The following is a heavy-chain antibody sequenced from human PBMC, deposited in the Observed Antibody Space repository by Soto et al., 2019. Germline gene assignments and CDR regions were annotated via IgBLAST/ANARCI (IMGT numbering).Heavy chain of an antibody. J-gene: IGHJ6*02. V-gene: IGHV6-1*01. D-gene: IGHD2-21*01. CDR3: AGVAWFRGMDV. CDR1: GDSVSSNSAA. CDR2: TYYRSRWDN. Sequence: PSQTLSLTCAFSGDSVSSNSAAWIWTRQSPSRGLEWLGRTYYRSRWDNDYAVSVKSRITIDPDTSKNQFSLHLYSVTPEDTAVYYCAGVAWFRGMDVWGQGTPVTVSS.